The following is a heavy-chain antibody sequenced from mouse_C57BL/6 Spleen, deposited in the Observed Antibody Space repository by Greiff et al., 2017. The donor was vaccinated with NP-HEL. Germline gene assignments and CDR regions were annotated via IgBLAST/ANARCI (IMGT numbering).Heavy chain of an antibody. CDR3: AREKYGSSYVFDY. CDR1: GYTFTDYN. J-gene: IGHJ2*01. CDR2: INPNNGGT. Sequence: EVQLQQSGPELVKPGASVKIPCKASGYTFTDYNMDWVKQSHGKSLEWIGDINPNNGGTIYNQKFKGKATLTVDKSSSTAYMELRSLTSEDTAVYYCAREKYGSSYVFDYWGQGTTLTVSS. V-gene: IGHV1-18*01. D-gene: IGHD1-1*01.